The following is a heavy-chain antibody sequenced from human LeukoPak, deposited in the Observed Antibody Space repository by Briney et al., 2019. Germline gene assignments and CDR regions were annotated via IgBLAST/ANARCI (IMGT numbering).Heavy chain of an antibody. CDR3: ARDLGDDSSGYLHY. CDR1: GDSISSSRYY. J-gene: IGHJ4*02. CDR2: ASYSGSP. Sequence: SETLSLTCTVSGDSISSSRYYWGWIRQPPGKGLEWIGSASYSGSPYYNPSLKSRVTTSVDTSKNQFSLRLSSVTAADTAVYYCARDLGDDSSGYLHYWGQGTLVTVSS. V-gene: IGHV4-39*02. D-gene: IGHD3-22*01.